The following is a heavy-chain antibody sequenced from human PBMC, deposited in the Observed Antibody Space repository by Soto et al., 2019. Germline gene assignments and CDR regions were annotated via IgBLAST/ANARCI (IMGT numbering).Heavy chain of an antibody. CDR1: GFTFSSYW. Sequence: GGSLRLSCAASGFTFSSYWMSWVRQAPGKGLEWVANIKQDGSEKYYVDSVKGRFTISRDNAKNSLYLQMNSLRAEDSAVYYCARLSTADAFDIWGQGTMVTVSS. D-gene: IGHD1-1*01. CDR2: IKQDGSEK. J-gene: IGHJ3*02. V-gene: IGHV3-7*03. CDR3: ARLSTADAFDI.